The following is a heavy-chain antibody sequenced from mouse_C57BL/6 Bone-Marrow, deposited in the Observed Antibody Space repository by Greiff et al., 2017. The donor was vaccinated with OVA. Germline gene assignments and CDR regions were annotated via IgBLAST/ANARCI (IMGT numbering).Heavy chain of an antibody. CDR3: ARRGDYYGSTWSMDY. D-gene: IGHD1-1*01. Sequence: QVQLQQSGAELARPGASVKMSCKASGYTFTSYTMHWVKQRPGQGLEWIGYINPSSGYTKYNQKFKDKATLTADKSSSTAYMQLSSLTSEDSAVYYCARRGDYYGSTWSMDYWGQGTSVTVSS. J-gene: IGHJ4*01. CDR2: INPSSGYT. CDR1: GYTFTSYT. V-gene: IGHV1-4*01.